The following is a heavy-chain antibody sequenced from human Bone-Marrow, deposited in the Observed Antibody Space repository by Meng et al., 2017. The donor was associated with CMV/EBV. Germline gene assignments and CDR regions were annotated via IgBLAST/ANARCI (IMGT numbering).Heavy chain of an antibody. J-gene: IGHJ4*02. CDR3: ARSRYCSSTSCYKARVYFDY. D-gene: IGHD2-2*02. CDR1: GGSISSSSYY. CDR2: IYYSGST. Sequence: SETLSLTCTVSGGSISSSSYYWGWIRQPPGKGLEWIGSIYYSGSTYYNPSLKSRVTISVDTSKNQFSLKLSSVTAADTAVYYCARSRYCSSTSCYKARVYFDYWGQGPLVTVSS. V-gene: IGHV4-39*01.